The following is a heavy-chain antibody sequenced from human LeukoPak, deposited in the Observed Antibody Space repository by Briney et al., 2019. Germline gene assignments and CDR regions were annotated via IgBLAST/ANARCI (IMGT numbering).Heavy chain of an antibody. CDR2: ISAYNGNT. Sequence: ASVKVSCKASGYTFTGYYMHWVRQAPGQGLEWMGWISAYNGNTNYAQKLQGRVTMTTDTFTSTAYMELRSLRSDDTAVYYCAKSQLGYCSSTSCFYYYYYYMDVWGKGTTVTVSS. J-gene: IGHJ6*03. CDR3: AKSQLGYCSSTSCFYYYYYYMDV. CDR1: GYTFTGYY. V-gene: IGHV1-18*04. D-gene: IGHD2-2*01.